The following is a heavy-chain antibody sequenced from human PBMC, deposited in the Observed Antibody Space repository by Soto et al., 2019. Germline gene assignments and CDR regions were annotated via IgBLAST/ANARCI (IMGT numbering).Heavy chain of an antibody. V-gene: IGHV3-7*01. CDR3: AREITIFGVVIIKGSYYYYGMDV. CDR1: GFTFSSYW. CDR2: IKQDGSEK. J-gene: IGHJ6*02. D-gene: IGHD3-3*01. Sequence: SLRLSCAASGFTFSSYWMSWVRQAPGKGLEWVANIKQDGSEKYYVDSVKGRFTISRDNAKNSLYLQMNSLRAEDTAVYYCAREITIFGVVIIKGSYYYYGMDVWGQGTTVPVSS.